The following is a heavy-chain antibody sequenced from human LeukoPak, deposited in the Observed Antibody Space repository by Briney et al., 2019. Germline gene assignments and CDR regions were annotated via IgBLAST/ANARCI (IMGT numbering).Heavy chain of an antibody. CDR2: ISGSGGST. CDR1: GFTFSNYA. V-gene: IGHV3-23*01. Sequence: LSGGSLRLSCAASGFTFSNYARTWVRQAPGKGLEWISSISGSGGSTYYADSVKGRFTISRDNSKNTLYLQMNSLRAEDTAVYYCAKVFFYDSSGYSSPFDYWGQGTLVTVSS. CDR3: AKVFFYDSSGYSSPFDY. J-gene: IGHJ4*02. D-gene: IGHD3-22*01.